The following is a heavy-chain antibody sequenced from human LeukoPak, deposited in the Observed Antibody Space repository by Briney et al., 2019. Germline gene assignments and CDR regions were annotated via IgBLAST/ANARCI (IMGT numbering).Heavy chain of an antibody. Sequence: GGSLRLSCAASGFTVGSYAMSWVRQAPGKGLEWVSGVSSTGLTTYYIDSVKGRFTISRDSSKNTLYLQLDSLRTEDTAVYYCAKVRKGVGAFDIWGQGIMVTVSS. J-gene: IGHJ3*02. D-gene: IGHD3-16*01. CDR2: VSSTGLTT. CDR3: AKVRKGVGAFDI. V-gene: IGHV3-23*01. CDR1: GFTVGSYA.